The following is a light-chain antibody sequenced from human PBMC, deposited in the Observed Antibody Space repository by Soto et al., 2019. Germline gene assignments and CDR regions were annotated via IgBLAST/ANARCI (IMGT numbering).Light chain of an antibody. Sequence: EIVMTQSPATLSVSPGERATLSCRASQSVSSNLAWYQQKPGQAPRILIYGESTRATGIPARFSGSGSGTEFNLTISSRQAEDFAVYYCQPSDTLPPLTVGQGPRLEIK. CDR1: QSVSSN. CDR2: GES. V-gene: IGKV3-15*01. J-gene: IGKJ5*01. CDR3: QPSDTLPPLT.